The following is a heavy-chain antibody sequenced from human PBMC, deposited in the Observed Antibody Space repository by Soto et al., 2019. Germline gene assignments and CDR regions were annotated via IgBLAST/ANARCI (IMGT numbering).Heavy chain of an antibody. CDR3: ARDGVLATGPNEY. D-gene: IGHD5-12*01. Sequence: QVQLVESGGGLLAPGGSLRLSCAASGFTLSDYYMSWVRQAPGKGLEWLSYISSSSATVYYVDSVKGRFTTSRDNAKNSLYLQMDSLRVEDTAVYYCARDGVLATGPNEYWGQGAQVTVSS. J-gene: IGHJ4*02. CDR1: GFTLSDYY. CDR2: ISSSSATV. V-gene: IGHV3-11*01.